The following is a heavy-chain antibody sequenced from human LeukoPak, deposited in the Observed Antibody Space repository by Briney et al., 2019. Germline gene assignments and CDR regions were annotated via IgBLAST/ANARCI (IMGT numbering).Heavy chain of an antibody. Sequence: GGSLRLSCAASGFTFSDFWMHWVRQAPGKGLEWVSAISGSGGSTYYADSVKGRFTISRDNSKNTLYLQMNSLRAEDTAVYYCAKSLYDFWSGYQAISDYWGQGTLVTVSS. CDR3: AKSLYDFWSGYQAISDY. CDR2: ISGSGGST. D-gene: IGHD3-3*01. J-gene: IGHJ4*02. V-gene: IGHV3-23*01. CDR1: GFTFSDFW.